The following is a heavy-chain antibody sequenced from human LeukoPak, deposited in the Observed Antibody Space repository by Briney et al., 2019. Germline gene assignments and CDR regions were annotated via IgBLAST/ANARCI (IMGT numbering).Heavy chain of an antibody. Sequence: GASVKVSCKASGYTFTDYFMNWVRQAPGQGLEWMGWINPNTGDTNYAQKFQGRVTMTRDMSTSTVYMELSSLRSEDTAVYYCARDGDSSGSISYWGQGTLVTVSS. CDR3: ARDGDSSGSISY. V-gene: IGHV1-2*02. CDR1: GYTFTDYF. J-gene: IGHJ4*02. CDR2: INPNTGDT. D-gene: IGHD3-22*01.